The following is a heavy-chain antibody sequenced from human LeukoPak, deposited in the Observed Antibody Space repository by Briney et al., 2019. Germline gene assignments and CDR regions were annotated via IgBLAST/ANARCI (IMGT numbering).Heavy chain of an antibody. J-gene: IGHJ2*01. CDR1: GFTFSSYA. CDR3: AKDQCSGGSCYHYWYFDL. CDR2: ISGSGGST. D-gene: IGHD2-15*01. V-gene: IGHV3-23*01. Sequence: SGGSLRLSCAASGFTFSSYAMSWVRQAPGKGLEWVSAISGSGGSTYYADSVKGRFTISRDNSKNTLYLQMNSLRTEDTAVYYCAKDQCSGGSCYHYWYFDLWGRGTLVTASS.